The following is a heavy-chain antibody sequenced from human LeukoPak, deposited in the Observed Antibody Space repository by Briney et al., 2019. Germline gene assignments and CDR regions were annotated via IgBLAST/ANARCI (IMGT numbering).Heavy chain of an antibody. J-gene: IGHJ5*02. CDR3: ARDGSLDSRDINWLXX. CDR1: GITFGNYA. Sequence: SVKVSCKISGITFGNYAISWVRQAPGQGLEWMGRIIPISGTINYAQKFQGRVTMTTDESTRTAYMELSSLRSEDTAVYYCARDGSLDSRDINWLXXWGQGTLVT. CDR2: IIPISGTI. D-gene: IGHD3-22*01. V-gene: IGHV1-69*05.